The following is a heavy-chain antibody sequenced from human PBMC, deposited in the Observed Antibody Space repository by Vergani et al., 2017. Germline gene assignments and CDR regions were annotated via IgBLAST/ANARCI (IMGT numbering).Heavy chain of an antibody. CDR1: GFTFSDYY. V-gene: IGHV3-11*01. CDR2: ISSSGSTI. Sequence: QVQLVESGGGLVKPGGSLRLSCAASGFTFSDYYMSWIRQAPGKGLEWVSYISSSGSTIYYADSVKGRFTISRDNAKKSLYLQMNSLRAEDTALYYCARVPLEQQLVGVGWFDPWGQGTLVTVSS. CDR3: ARVPLEQQLVGVGWFDP. D-gene: IGHD6-13*01. J-gene: IGHJ5*02.